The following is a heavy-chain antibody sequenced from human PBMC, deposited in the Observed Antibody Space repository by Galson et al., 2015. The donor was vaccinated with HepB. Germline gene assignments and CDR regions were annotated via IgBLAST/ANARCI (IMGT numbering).Heavy chain of an antibody. CDR2: ITAGGIDT. V-gene: IGHV3-23*01. D-gene: IGHD3-10*01. CDR1: GFTLSAYG. J-gene: IGHJ4*02. Sequence: SLRLSCAASGFTLSAYGMSWVRQAPGKGLEWVSAITAGGIDTFDADSVKGRFTISRDSSKNTLFLQMNNLRADDTAIYYCARRGFGNLGSYFDSWGQGILATVSS. CDR3: ARRGFGNLGSYFDS.